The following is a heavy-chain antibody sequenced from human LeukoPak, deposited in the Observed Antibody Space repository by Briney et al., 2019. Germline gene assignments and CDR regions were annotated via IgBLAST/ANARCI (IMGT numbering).Heavy chain of an antibody. CDR2: INTDGSIT. V-gene: IGHV3-74*01. J-gene: IGHJ4*02. CDR1: GFTFSDYW. D-gene: IGHD5-18*01. Sequence: PGGSLRLYCAASGFTFSDYWIHWVRQAPGKGLVWVSRINTDGSITNYADSVKGRFTISRDNSKNTLYLQMNSLRAEDTAVYYCAKDRQGDTAMGLYDYWGQGTLVTVSS. CDR3: AKDRQGDTAMGLYDY.